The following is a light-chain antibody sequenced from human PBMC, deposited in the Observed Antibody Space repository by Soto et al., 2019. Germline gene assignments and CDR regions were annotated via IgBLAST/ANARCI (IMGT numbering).Light chain of an antibody. CDR3: QQSYSTPLT. V-gene: IGKV1-39*01. CDR2: AAS. Sequence: DIQMTQSPSSLSASVGDRVTITCRASQSISSYLNWYQQKPGKAPKLLIYAASSLQSGVPSRFSGSGSGTDFTLNISSLQPEDFATYYCQQSYSTPLTFGPGTKVDI. J-gene: IGKJ3*01. CDR1: QSISSY.